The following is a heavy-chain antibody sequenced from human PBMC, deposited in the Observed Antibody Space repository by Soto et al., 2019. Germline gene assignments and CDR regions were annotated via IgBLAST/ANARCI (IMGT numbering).Heavy chain of an antibody. CDR1: GFAFSTYA. J-gene: IGHJ6*02. CDR2: ISSDGTNQ. V-gene: IGHV3-30-3*02. Sequence: PGGSLRLSCAASGFAFSTYAFHWVRQAPGKGLEWVAFISSDGTNQYYADSVKGRFTISRDGSKNTLYVQMDSLRPDDTAVYYCAKSAASGNSYHSYYFGMDVWGPGTTVTVSS. D-gene: IGHD1-26*01. CDR3: AKSAASGNSYHSYYFGMDV.